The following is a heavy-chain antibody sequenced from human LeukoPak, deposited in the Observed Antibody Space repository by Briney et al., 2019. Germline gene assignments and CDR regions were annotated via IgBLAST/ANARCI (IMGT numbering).Heavy chain of an antibody. CDR3: ARATVTFDY. CDR2: INPNSGGT. Sequence: ASVKVSCKASGYTFTGHYMHWVRQAPGQGLEWMGWINPNSGGTNYAQKVQRRVTMTRDTSISTAYMEVSRLRSDDTAVYYCARATVTFDYWGQGTLVTVSS. J-gene: IGHJ4*02. CDR1: GYTFTGHY. D-gene: IGHD4-17*01. V-gene: IGHV1-2*02.